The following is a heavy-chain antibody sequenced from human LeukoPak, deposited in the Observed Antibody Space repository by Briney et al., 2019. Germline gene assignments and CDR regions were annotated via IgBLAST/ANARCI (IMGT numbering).Heavy chain of an antibody. CDR1: GFTFSSYG. Sequence: PGGSLRLSCAASGFTFSSYGMHWVRQAPGKGLEWVAFIRYDGSNKYYADSVKGRFTISRDNSKNTLYLQMNSLRAEDTAVYYCAKDYEDNWGSNYWGQGTLVTVSS. J-gene: IGHJ4*02. CDR2: IRYDGSNK. CDR3: AKDYEDNWGSNY. V-gene: IGHV3-30*02. D-gene: IGHD7-27*01.